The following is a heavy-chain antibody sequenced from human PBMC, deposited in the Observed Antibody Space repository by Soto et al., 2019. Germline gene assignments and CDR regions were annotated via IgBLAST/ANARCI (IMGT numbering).Heavy chain of an antibody. J-gene: IGHJ4*02. CDR2: IYYSGSS. CDR3: ARDGWDSSGYPYYFDY. Sequence: SETLSLTCTVSGGSISSYYWSWIRPPPGKGLEWIGYIYYSGSSNYNPSLKSRVTISVDTSKNQFSLKLSSVTAADTAVYYCARDGWDSSGYPYYFDYWGQGTLVTVSS. D-gene: IGHD3-22*01. CDR1: GGSISSYY. V-gene: IGHV4-59*01.